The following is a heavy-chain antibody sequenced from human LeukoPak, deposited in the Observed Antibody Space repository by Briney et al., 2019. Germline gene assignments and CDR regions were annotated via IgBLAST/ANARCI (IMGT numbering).Heavy chain of an antibody. D-gene: IGHD3-22*01. J-gene: IGHJ4*02. CDR3: MYYDSSGSSFIDY. CDR2: IIPIFGTA. Sequence: SVKVSCKASGGTFSSYAISWVRQAPGQGLEWMGGIIPIFGTANYAQKFQGRVTITADESTSTAYMELSSLGSEDTAVYYCMYYDSSGSSFIDYWGQGTLVTVSS. V-gene: IGHV1-69*01. CDR1: GGTFSSYA.